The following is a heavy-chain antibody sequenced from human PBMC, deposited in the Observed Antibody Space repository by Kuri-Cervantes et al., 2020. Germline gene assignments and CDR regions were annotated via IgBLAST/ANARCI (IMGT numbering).Heavy chain of an antibody. V-gene: IGHV3-21*05. CDR3: ARDKSFGTNTQLVVGGVLYYYYGMDV. Sequence: GGSLRLSCAASGFTFSSYSMNWVRQAPGKGLEWVSYISSSSSYIYYADSVKGRFTISRDNAKNSLYLQMNSLRAEDTAVYYRARDKSFGTNTQLVVGGVLYYYYGMDVWGQGTTVTVSS. D-gene: IGHD6-13*01. CDR1: GFTFSSYS. CDR2: ISSSSSYI. J-gene: IGHJ6*02.